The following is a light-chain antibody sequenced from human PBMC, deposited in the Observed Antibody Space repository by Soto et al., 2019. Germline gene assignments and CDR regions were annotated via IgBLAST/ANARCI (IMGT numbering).Light chain of an antibody. CDR1: SSDVGRYNY. J-gene: IGLJ1*01. CDR2: EVS. Sequence: QPALTQPASVSGSPGQSITISCTGTSSDVGRYNYVSWYQHHPGKAPKLMISEVSNRPSGISNRFSGSKSGNTASLTISRLQAEDEADYYCSSYTSSSTLVFGTGTKVTVL. V-gene: IGLV2-14*01. CDR3: SSYTSSSTLV.